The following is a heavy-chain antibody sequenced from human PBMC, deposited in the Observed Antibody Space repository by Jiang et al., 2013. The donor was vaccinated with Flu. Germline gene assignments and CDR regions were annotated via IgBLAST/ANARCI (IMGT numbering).Heavy chain of an antibody. CDR3: ARQYFDVSAPAYDSSGYPRN. V-gene: IGHV5-51*01. CDR1: GYSFTSYW. J-gene: IGHJ4*02. CDR2: IYPGDSDT. Sequence: GAEVKKPGESLRISCKGSGYSFTSYWIGWVRQMPGKGLEWMGIIYPGDSDTRYSPSFQGQVTISADKSISTAYLQWSSLKASDTAMYYCARQYFDVSAPAYDSSGYPRNWGQGTLVTVS. D-gene: IGHD3-22*01.